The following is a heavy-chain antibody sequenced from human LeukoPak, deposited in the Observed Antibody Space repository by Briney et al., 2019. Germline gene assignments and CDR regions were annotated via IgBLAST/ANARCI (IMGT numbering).Heavy chain of an antibody. J-gene: IGHJ4*02. V-gene: IGHV3-53*01. CDR3: SRGGGERFFDY. CDR2: IYSGGST. CDR1: GFTVSTNY. Sequence: PGGSLRLSCAVSGFTVSTNYMNWVRQAPGKGLEWVSVIYSGGSTYYADSVKGRFTISRDNSKNTLYLQMNSLRAEDTAVYYCSRGGGERFFDYGGQGPLVPVS. D-gene: IGHD3-16*01.